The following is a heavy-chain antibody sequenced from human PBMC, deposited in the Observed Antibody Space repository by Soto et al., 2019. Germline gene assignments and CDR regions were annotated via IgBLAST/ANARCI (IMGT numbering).Heavy chain of an antibody. CDR3: AREGAAPYSYYGMDV. V-gene: IGHV1-18*01. CDR2: ISGYNGNT. CDR1: GYSFTTYG. J-gene: IGHJ6*02. D-gene: IGHD6-25*01. Sequence: QVQLVPSRGEVKKPGASVKVSCKTSGYSFTTYGISWVRQAPGQGLEWMGWISGYNGNTNYAQKLQGRVTMTTDTSTNTSYMELRSLRSDDTAVYYCAREGAAPYSYYGMDVWGQGSTVTVSS.